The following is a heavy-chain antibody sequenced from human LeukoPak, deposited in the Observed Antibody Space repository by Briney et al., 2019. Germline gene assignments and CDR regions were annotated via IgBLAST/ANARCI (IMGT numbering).Heavy chain of an antibody. CDR1: GFTFSSYA. CDR2: IRSKAGSYAT. Sequence: GGSLRLSCAASGFTFSSYAMHWVRQASGKGLEWVARIRSKAGSYATEYAASVKGRFTISRDDSKNTAYLQMNSLKTEDTAVYYCTGGTTVTTLDYWGQGTLVTVSS. V-gene: IGHV3-73*01. J-gene: IGHJ4*02. CDR3: TGGTTVTTLDY. D-gene: IGHD4-17*01.